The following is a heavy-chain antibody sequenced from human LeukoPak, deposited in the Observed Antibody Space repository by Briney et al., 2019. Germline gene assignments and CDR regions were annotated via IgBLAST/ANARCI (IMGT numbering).Heavy chain of an antibody. CDR3: ARRLKGRGYSYGYGNSSPTEPFDY. CDR1: GGSISSYY. J-gene: IGHJ4*02. V-gene: IGHV4-59*12. D-gene: IGHD5-18*01. Sequence: PSETLSLTCTVSGGSISSYYWSWIRQPPGKGLEWIGYIYYSGSTNYNPSLKSRVTISVDTSKNQFSLKLSSVTAADTAVYYCARRLKGRGYSYGYGNSSPTEPFDYWGQGALVTVSS. CDR2: IYYSGST.